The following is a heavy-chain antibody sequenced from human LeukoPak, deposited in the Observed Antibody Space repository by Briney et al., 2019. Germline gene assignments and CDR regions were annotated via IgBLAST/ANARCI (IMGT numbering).Heavy chain of an antibody. Sequence: PSETLSLTCTVSGGSISSSSYYWGWIRQPPGKGLEWIGSIYYSGSTYYNPSLKSRVTISVDTSKNQFSLKLSSVTAADTAVYYCARVTYCSSTSCYENYYYYYYMDVWGKGTTVTVSS. D-gene: IGHD2-2*01. V-gene: IGHV4-39*07. CDR1: GGSISSSSYY. CDR2: IYYSGST. J-gene: IGHJ6*03. CDR3: ARVTYCSSTSCYENYYYYYYMDV.